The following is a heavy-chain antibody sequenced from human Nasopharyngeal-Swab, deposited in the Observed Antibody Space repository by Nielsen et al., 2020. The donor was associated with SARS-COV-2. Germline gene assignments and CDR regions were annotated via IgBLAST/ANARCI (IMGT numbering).Heavy chain of an antibody. D-gene: IGHD6-6*01. CDR3: ASYGSSPAVDY. CDR2: INTNTGNP. J-gene: IGHJ4*02. Sequence: WVRQAPGQGLEWMGWINTNTGNPTYAQGFTGRFVFSLDTSVSTAYLQISSLKAEDTAVYYCASYGSSPAVDYWGQGTLVTVSS. V-gene: IGHV7-4-1*02.